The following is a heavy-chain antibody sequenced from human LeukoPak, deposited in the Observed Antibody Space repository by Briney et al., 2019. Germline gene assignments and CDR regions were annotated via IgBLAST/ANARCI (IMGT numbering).Heavy chain of an antibody. CDR1: GFTFSTYG. Sequence: GGSLRLSCAASGFTFSTYGMHWVRQAPGKGLEWVAVISYDGSNKYYADSVKGRFTISRDNSKNTLYLRMNSLRAEDTAVYYCAKDFGRLQWLLYYFDYWGQGTLVTVSS. J-gene: IGHJ4*02. CDR2: ISYDGSNK. CDR3: AKDFGRLQWLLYYFDY. D-gene: IGHD6-19*01. V-gene: IGHV3-30*18.